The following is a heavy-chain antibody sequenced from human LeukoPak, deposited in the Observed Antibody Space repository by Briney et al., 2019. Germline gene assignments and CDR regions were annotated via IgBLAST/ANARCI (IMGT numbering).Heavy chain of an antibody. D-gene: IGHD6-13*01. J-gene: IGHJ4*02. CDR1: GFTFSYYA. CDR3: ARDKGYSKTFDY. CDR2: IKQDGNEK. Sequence: GGSLRLSCAASGFTFSYYAMSWVRQAPGKGLEWVANIKQDGNEKYYVDSVRGRFTISRDNAKNSLDLQMNSLRAEDTAFYYCARDKGYSKTFDYWGQGTLVTVSS. V-gene: IGHV3-7*01.